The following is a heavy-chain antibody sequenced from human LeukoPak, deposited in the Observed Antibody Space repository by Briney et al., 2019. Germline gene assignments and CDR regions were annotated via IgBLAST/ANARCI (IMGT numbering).Heavy chain of an antibody. CDR1: GFTFSSYA. CDR3: AKEGYDFWSGPTGFDP. CDR2: ISGSGGST. Sequence: GGSLRLSCAASGFTFSSYAMSWVRQAPGKGLEWVSAISGSGGSTYYADSVKSRFTISRDNSKNTLYLQMNSLRAEDTAVYYCAKEGYDFWSGPTGFDPWGQGTLVTVSS. D-gene: IGHD3-3*01. J-gene: IGHJ5*02. V-gene: IGHV3-23*01.